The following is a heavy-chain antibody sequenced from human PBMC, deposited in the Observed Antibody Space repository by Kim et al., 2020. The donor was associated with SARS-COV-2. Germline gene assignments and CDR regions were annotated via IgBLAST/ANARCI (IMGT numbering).Heavy chain of an antibody. CDR1: GGSISTYY. D-gene: IGHD3-22*01. J-gene: IGHJ6*01. Sequence: SETLSLTCTVSGGSISTYYWSWIRQPPGKGLEWIGYIYYSGSTNYSPYLKSRVTISVDTSRNQFSLKLTSVTAADTALYYCSGDAGNYDGSGYEHSYYV. V-gene: IGHV4-59*13. CDR2: IYYSGST. CDR3: SGDAGNYDGSGYEHSYYV.